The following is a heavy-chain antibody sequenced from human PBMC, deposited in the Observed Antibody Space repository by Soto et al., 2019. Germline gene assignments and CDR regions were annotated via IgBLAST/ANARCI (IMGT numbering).Heavy chain of an antibody. J-gene: IGHJ5*02. D-gene: IGHD6-13*01. CDR1: GGSVSSGSYY. CDR3: ARGAGIYTYGGWFDP. Sequence: PSETLSLTCTVSGGSVSSGSYYWSWIRQPPGKGLEWIGYISYSGSTNYSPSLKSRVTISVDTSKNQFSLKLSSVTAADTAVYYCARGAGIYTYGGWFDPWGQGTLVTVS. CDR2: ISYSGST. V-gene: IGHV4-61*01.